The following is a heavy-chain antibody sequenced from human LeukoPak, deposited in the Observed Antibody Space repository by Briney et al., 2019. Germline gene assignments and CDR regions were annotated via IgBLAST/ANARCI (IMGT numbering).Heavy chain of an antibody. CDR2: ISGSGGST. D-gene: IGHD3-22*01. CDR3: AKSASSSGYYAFDI. CDR1: GITFSSYA. V-gene: IGHV3-23*01. J-gene: IGHJ3*02. Sequence: EGSLRLSCAASGITFSSYAMSWVRQAPGKGLEWVSAISGSGGSTYYADSEKGRFTISRDNSKNTLYLQMNSLRAEDTAVYYCAKSASSSGYYAFDIWGQGTMVTVSS.